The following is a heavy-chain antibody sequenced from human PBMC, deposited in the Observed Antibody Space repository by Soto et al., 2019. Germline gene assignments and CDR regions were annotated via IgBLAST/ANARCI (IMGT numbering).Heavy chain of an antibody. Sequence: WGSLRLSCAASGFTFSSYWMHWVRQAPGKGLVWVSRINSDGSSTSYADSVKGRFTISRDNAKNTLYLQMNSLRAEDTAVYYCARVAAAAGTSHYYYYYGMDVWGQGTTVTVSS. V-gene: IGHV3-74*01. J-gene: IGHJ6*02. CDR2: INSDGSST. CDR3: ARVAAAAGTSHYYYYYGMDV. CDR1: GFTFSSYW. D-gene: IGHD6-13*01.